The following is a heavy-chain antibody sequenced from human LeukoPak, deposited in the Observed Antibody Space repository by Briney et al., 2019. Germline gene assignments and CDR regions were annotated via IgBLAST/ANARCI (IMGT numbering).Heavy chain of an antibody. CDR3: ARIRSSSSPIDY. J-gene: IGHJ4*02. V-gene: IGHV4-31*03. Sequence: PSETLSLTCTVSGGSISSGGYYWSWIRQHPGKGLEWIGYIFCSGSTFYNPSVKSRVTLSVDTSKNQFSLKLSSVTAADTAVYYCARIRSSSSPIDYWGQGTLVTVSS. CDR1: GGSISSGGYY. D-gene: IGHD6-6*01. CDR2: IFCSGST.